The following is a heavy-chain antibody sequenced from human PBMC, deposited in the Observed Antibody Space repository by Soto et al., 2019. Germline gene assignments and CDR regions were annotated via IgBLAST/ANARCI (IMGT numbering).Heavy chain of an antibody. CDR2: ISHDGNTK. CDR1: GFTFSNFG. V-gene: IGHV3-30*03. D-gene: IGHD5-12*01. J-gene: IGHJ4*02. CDR3: TSQVATGD. Sequence: QVQLVESGGGVVQPGRSLRLSCAASGFTFSNFGMHWVRQAPVKGLEWVAVISHDGNTKYYADSVKGRFTISRDNSKNALYLQMDSVRVEDAAVYYCTSQVATGDWGQGTMVTVSS.